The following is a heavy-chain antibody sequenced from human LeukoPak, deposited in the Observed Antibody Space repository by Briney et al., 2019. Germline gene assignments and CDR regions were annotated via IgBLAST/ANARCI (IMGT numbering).Heavy chain of an antibody. CDR1: GFTFSSYW. J-gene: IGHJ5*02. Sequence: GGSLRLSCAASGFTFSSYWMHWVRQAPGKGLVWVSRINGDATDTNYADSVKGRFTISRDNAKNSLYLQMNSLRAEDTAVYYCARDFSGWSLDPWGQGTLVTVSS. CDR2: INGDATDT. V-gene: IGHV3-74*01. D-gene: IGHD6-19*01. CDR3: ARDFSGWSLDP.